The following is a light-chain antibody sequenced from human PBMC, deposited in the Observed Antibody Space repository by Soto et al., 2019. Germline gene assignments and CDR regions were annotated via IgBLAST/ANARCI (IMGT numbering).Light chain of an antibody. Sequence: DIQMTQSPSSVSASVGDRVTISCRASEDINSRLAWYQQKPGNAPKLLIYAAFILQSGVPSRFSGYGSGTDFTLSISSLQPEDFATYYCQQANSVPYTFGQGTKVDIK. CDR1: EDINSR. CDR3: QQANSVPYT. CDR2: AAF. V-gene: IGKV1-12*01. J-gene: IGKJ2*01.